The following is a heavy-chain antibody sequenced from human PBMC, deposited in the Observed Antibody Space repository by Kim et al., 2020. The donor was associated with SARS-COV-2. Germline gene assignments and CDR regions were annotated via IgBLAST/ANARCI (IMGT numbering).Heavy chain of an antibody. J-gene: IGHJ2*01. CDR3: ARGPTRITMIVVVTHWYFDL. V-gene: IGHV4-31*03. D-gene: IGHD3-22*01. CDR2: IYYSGST. CDR1: GGSISSGGYY. Sequence: SETLSLTCTVSGGSISSGGYYWSWIRQHPGKGLEWIGYIYYSGSTYYNPSLKSRVTISVDTSKNQFSLKLSSVTAADTAVYYCARGPTRITMIVVVTHWYFDLWGRGTLGTVSS.